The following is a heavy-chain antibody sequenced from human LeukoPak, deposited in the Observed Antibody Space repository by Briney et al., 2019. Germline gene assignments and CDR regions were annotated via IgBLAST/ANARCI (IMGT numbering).Heavy chain of an antibody. Sequence: TLSLTCTVSGGSISSGDYYWSWIRQPPGKGLEWIGYLYYSGSTYYNPSLKSRVTISVDTPKNQFSLKLSSVTSADTGGYYCARGGFGCSSTSCLSGFDPWGQGTLVTVSS. CDR2: LYYSGST. CDR1: GGSISSGDYY. D-gene: IGHD2-2*01. V-gene: IGHV4-30-4*08. CDR3: ARGGFGCSSTSCLSGFDP. J-gene: IGHJ5*02.